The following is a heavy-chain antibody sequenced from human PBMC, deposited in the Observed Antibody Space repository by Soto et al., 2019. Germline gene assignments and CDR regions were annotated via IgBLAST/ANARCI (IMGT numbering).Heavy chain of an antibody. V-gene: IGHV4-34*01. CDR2: INHSGST. Sequence: PSETLSLTCAVYGGSFSGYYWSWIRQPPGKGLEWIGEINHSGSTNYNPSLKSRVTISVDTSKNQFSLKLSSVTAADTAVYYCARGGEQQLTNNWFDPWGQGTLVTVSS. CDR3: ARGGEQQLTNNWFDP. J-gene: IGHJ5*02. CDR1: GGSFSGYY. D-gene: IGHD6-13*01.